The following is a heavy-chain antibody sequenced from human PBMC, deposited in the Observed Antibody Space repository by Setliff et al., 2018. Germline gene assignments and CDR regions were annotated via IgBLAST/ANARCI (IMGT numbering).Heavy chain of an antibody. CDR1: GGTFSSYA. CDR2: INPSGGST. J-gene: IGHJ4*02. D-gene: IGHD3-22*01. Sequence: ASVKVSCKASGGTFSSYAISWVRQAPGQGLEWMGIINPSGGSTSYAQKFQGRVTMTRDTSTSTVYMELSSLRSEDTAVYYCARDYYDSSGYRFSQGFDYWGQGTLVTVSS. CDR3: ARDYYDSSGYRFSQGFDY. V-gene: IGHV1-46*01.